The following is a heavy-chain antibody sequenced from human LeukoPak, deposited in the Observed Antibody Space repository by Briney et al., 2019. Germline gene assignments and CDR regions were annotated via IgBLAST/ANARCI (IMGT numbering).Heavy chain of an antibody. J-gene: IGHJ4*02. CDR2: IVVGSGNT. V-gene: IGHV1-58*01. CDR1: GFTFTSSA. D-gene: IGHD3-10*01. CDR3: AAKGLWFGESGGEEDLDY. Sequence: ASVKVSCKASGFTFTSSAVQWVRQARGQRLEWIGWIVVGSGNTNYAQKFQERVTITRDMSTSTAYMELSSLRSEDTAVYYCAAKGLWFGESGGEEDLDYWGQGTLVTVSS.